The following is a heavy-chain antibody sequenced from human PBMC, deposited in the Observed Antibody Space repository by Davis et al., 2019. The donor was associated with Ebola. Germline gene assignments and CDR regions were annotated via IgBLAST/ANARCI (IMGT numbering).Heavy chain of an antibody. J-gene: IGHJ6*02. CDR2: IYHSGST. D-gene: IGHD4-17*01. CDR3: ARERRRSPCYYYGMDV. Sequence: PSETLSLTCAVSGGSISSGNWWSWVRQPPGKGLEWIGEIYHSGSTNYNPSLKSRVTISVDTSQNHFSLKLSPVTAADTTVYYCARERRRSPCYYYGMDVWGQGTTVTVSS. CDR1: GGSISSGNW. V-gene: IGHV4-4*02.